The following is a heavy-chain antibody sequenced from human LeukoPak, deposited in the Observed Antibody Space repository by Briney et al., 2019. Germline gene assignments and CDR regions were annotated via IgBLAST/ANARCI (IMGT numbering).Heavy chain of an antibody. V-gene: IGHV3-74*01. J-gene: IGHJ5*02. CDR3: ARDSPRTGP. CDR2: IDGDGRIA. D-gene: IGHD1-1*01. CDR1: GFTFSSYW. Sequence: QSGGSLRLSCAASGFTFSSYWMHWVRQVPGQGLVWVSHIDGDGRIAHYGDSVKGRFTISRDDAKNTVYLQMDSLRAEDTAVYYCARDSPRTGPWGQGTLVTVSS.